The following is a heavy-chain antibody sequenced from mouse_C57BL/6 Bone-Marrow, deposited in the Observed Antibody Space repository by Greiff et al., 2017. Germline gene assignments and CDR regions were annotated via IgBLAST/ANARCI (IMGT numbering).Heavy chain of an antibody. CDR1: GYTFTSYG. CDR2: IYPRSGNT. V-gene: IGHV1-81*01. Sequence: QVQLKESGAELARPGASVKLSCKASGYTFTSYGISWVKQRTGQGLEWIGEIYPRSGNTYYNEKFKGKATLTADKSSSTAYMELHSLTSEDTAVYFCARKIDCWYVDVWGTGTTITVSS. J-gene: IGHJ1*03. D-gene: IGHD2-13*01. CDR3: ARKIDCWYVDV.